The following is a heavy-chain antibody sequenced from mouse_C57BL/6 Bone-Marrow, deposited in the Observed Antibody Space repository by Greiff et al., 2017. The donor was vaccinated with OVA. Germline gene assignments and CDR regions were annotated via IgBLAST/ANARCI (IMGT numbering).Heavy chain of an antibody. CDR2: IRNKANGYTT. J-gene: IGHJ3*01. D-gene: IGHD1-1*01. CDR1: GFTFTDYY. V-gene: IGHV7-3*01. Sequence: EVNVVESGGGLVQPGGSLSLSCAASGFTFTDYYMSWVRQPPGKALEWLGFIRNKANGYTTEYSASVKGRFTISRDNSQSILYLQMNALRAEDSATYYCARSPNYYGSSSWFAYWGQGTLVTVSA. CDR3: ARSPNYYGSSSWFAY.